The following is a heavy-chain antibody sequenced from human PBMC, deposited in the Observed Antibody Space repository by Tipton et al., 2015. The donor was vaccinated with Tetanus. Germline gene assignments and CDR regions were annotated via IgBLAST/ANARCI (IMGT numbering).Heavy chain of an antibody. CDR2: IYNIART. CDR1: GGSFSSYF. V-gene: IGHV4-59*01. CDR3: ARASQRTFEF. D-gene: IGHD5-18*01. J-gene: IGHJ4*02. Sequence: TLSLTCPVSGGSFSSYFWTWIRQPPGKGLEWIGNIYNIARTNYNPSLRSRVTMSVDTSKNQFYLQLSSVTAADTAVYFCARASQRTFEFWGQGTLVAVSS.